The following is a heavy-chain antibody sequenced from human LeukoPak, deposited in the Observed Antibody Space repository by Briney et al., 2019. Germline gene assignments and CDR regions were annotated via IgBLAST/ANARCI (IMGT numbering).Heavy chain of an antibody. Sequence: GGSLRLSWAAPGCTFSSYAMSRVRQAPGKGLEWVSAISGSGGSTYYADSVNGRFTVSRDNSKNTLYLQMNSLRAADTAVYYCAKEGTFPLGFWDNFDYWGQGTLVTVSS. CDR3: AKEGTFPLGFWDNFDY. CDR1: GCTFSSYA. V-gene: IGHV3-23*01. CDR2: ISGSGGST. D-gene: IGHD3-16*01. J-gene: IGHJ4*02.